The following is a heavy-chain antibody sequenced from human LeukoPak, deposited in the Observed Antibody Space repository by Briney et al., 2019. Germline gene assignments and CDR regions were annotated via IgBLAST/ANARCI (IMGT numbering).Heavy chain of an antibody. CDR2: IKSAGSSI. CDR1: GFTFSSYW. D-gene: IGHD4-23*01. CDR3: TRDLDYGGKSNFDY. V-gene: IGHV3-74*03. Sequence: GGSLRLSCAASGFTFSSYWMHWVRQAPGKGLVWVSRIKSAGSSIMYADSVKGRFTISGDNAKNTLYLQMNSLRAEDTAVYYCTRDLDYGGKSNFDYWGQGTLVTVSS. J-gene: IGHJ4*02.